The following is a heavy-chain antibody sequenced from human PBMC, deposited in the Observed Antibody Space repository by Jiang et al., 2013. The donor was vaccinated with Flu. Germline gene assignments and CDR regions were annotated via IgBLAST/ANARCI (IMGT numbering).Heavy chain of an antibody. D-gene: IGHD3-9*01. J-gene: IGHJ4*02. CDR3: ARGLGYILTGYYSYYFDY. V-gene: IGHV4-34*01. Sequence: LEWDWGKSIIVGSTNYNPSLKSRVTISVDTSKNQFSLKLSSVTAADTAVYYCARGLGYILTGYYSYYFDYWGQGTLVTVSS. CDR2: SIIVGST.